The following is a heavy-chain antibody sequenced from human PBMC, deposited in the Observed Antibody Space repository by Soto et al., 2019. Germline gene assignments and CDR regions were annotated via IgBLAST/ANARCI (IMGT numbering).Heavy chain of an antibody. V-gene: IGHV1-46*01. Sequence: ASVKVSCKASGFTLLNDYIHWVRQAPRQGLEWMGMINPSTGATRYSQQFRGRVTVTWDTSTSTVYMELSSLRSEDTAVYYCATETILKYSGLFDYWGQGALVTVSS. CDR2: INPSTGAT. D-gene: IGHD5-12*01. J-gene: IGHJ4*02. CDR3: ATETILKYSGLFDY. CDR1: GFTLLNDY.